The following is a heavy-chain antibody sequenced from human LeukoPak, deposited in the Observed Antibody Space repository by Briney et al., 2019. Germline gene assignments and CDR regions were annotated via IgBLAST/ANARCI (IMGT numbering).Heavy chain of an antibody. CDR3: ARDLDCYDSSGSGWFDP. Sequence: ASVKVSCKASGYPFTSYYINWVRQAPGQGLEWMGWISAYNGDTNYAQNLQGRVTMTTDTSTNTAYMELRSLRSDDTAVYYCARDLDCYDSSGSGWFDPWGQGTLVTVSS. V-gene: IGHV1-18*01. D-gene: IGHD3-22*01. J-gene: IGHJ5*02. CDR2: ISAYNGDT. CDR1: GYPFTSYY.